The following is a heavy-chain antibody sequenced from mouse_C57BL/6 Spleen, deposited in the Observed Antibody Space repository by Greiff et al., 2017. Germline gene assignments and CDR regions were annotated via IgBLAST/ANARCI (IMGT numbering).Heavy chain of an antibody. J-gene: IGHJ4*01. V-gene: IGHV5-17*01. CDR3: ARSNPYAMDY. CDR1: GFTFSDYG. D-gene: IGHD2-5*01. Sequence: EVQLVESGGGLVKPGGSLKLSCAASGFTFSDYGMHWVRQAPEKGLEWVAYISSCSSTIYYADTVKGRFTISRDNAKNTLCLQMTRLRSEETAMYYCARSNPYAMDYWGQGTSVTVSS. CDR2: ISSCSSTI.